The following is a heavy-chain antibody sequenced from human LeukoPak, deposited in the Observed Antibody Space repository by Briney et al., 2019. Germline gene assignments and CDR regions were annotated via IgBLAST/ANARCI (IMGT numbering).Heavy chain of an antibody. CDR1: GGSISSYY. D-gene: IGHD3-16*01. Sequence: PSETLSLTCTVSGGSISSYYWSWIRQPPGKGLEWIGYIYYSGSTNYNPSLKSRVTISVDTSKIQFSLQLSSVTAADTAVYYCARGGELGENYYFDYWGQGTLVTVSS. CDR2: IYYSGST. J-gene: IGHJ4*02. CDR3: ARGGELGENYYFDY. V-gene: IGHV4-59*01.